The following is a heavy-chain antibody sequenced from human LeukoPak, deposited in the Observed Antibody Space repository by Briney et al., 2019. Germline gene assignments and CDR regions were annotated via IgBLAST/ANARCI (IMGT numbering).Heavy chain of an antibody. J-gene: IGHJ6*02. D-gene: IGHD1-14*01. CDR1: GGSISSYY. Sequence: PSETLSLTCTVSGGSISSYYWSWIRQPPGKGLEWIGEINHSGSTNYNPSLKSRVTISVDTSKNQFSLKLSSVTAADTAVYYCARVRHRRNYYYGMDVWGQGTTVTVSS. CDR3: ARVRHRRNYYYGMDV. V-gene: IGHV4-34*01. CDR2: INHSGST.